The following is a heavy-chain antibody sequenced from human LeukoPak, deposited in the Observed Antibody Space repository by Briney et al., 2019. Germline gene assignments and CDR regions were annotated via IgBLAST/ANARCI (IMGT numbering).Heavy chain of an antibody. Sequence: KTSGTLSLTCTVSGGSISSYYWSWIRQPPGKGLEWIGYIYYSGSAYYNPSLKRRVSISVDMSKNQFSLILRSVTAAHTAVYYCARHGRYLERLGWFDPWGQGTLVTVSS. CDR3: ARHGRYLERLGWFDP. J-gene: IGHJ5*02. V-gene: IGHV4-59*08. CDR2: IYYSGSA. CDR1: GGSISSYY. D-gene: IGHD6-19*01.